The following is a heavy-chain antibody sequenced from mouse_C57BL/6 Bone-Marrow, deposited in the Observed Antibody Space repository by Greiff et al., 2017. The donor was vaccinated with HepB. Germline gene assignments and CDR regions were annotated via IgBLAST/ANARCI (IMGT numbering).Heavy chain of an antibody. J-gene: IGHJ4*01. Sequence: QVQLQQPGAELVKPGASVKMSCKASGYTFTSYWITWVKQRPGQGLEWIGDIYPGSGSTNYNEKFKSKATLTVDTSSSTAYMQLSSLTSEDSAVYYCARRGGQLRLRKAMDYWGQGTSVTVSS. D-gene: IGHD3-2*02. CDR3: ARRGGQLRLRKAMDY. CDR2: IYPGSGST. V-gene: IGHV1-55*01. CDR1: GYTFTSYW.